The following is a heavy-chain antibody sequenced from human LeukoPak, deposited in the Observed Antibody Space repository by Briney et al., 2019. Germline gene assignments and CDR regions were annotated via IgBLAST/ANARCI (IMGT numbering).Heavy chain of an antibody. V-gene: IGHV3-21*01. CDR2: ISSSSSYI. D-gene: IGHD3-10*01. Sequence: GGSLRLSCAASGFTFSSYSMNWVRQAPGKGLEWVSSISSSSSYIYYADSVKGRFTISRDSAKNSLYLQMNSLRAEDTAVYYCARGIIGSSGFDYWGQGTLVTVSS. CDR1: GFTFSSYS. CDR3: ARGIIGSSGFDY. J-gene: IGHJ4*02.